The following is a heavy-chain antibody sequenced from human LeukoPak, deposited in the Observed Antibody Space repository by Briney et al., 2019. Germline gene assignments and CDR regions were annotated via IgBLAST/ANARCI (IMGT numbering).Heavy chain of an antibody. V-gene: IGHV3-23*01. Sequence: GGSLRLSCAASGFTFSSYGMSWVRQAPGKGLEWVSAISGSGGSTYYADSVKGRFTISRDNSKNTLYLQMNSLRAEDTAVYYCAKDKAYYDSSGYPYYFDYWGQGTLVTVSS. D-gene: IGHD3-22*01. CDR1: GFTFSSYG. CDR3: AKDKAYYDSSGYPYYFDY. CDR2: ISGSGGST. J-gene: IGHJ4*02.